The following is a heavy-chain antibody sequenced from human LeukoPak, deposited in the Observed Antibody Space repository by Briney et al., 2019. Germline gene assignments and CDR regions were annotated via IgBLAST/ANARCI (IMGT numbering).Heavy chain of an antibody. V-gene: IGHV4-39*01. CDR3: ARHDLPYYFDY. CDR1: GGSISSSSYY. Sequence: SETLSPTCTVSGGSISSSSYYWGWIRQPPGKGLEWIGSIYYSGSTYYNPSLKSRVTISVDTSKNQFSLKLSSVTAADTAVYYCARHDLPYYFDYWGQGTLVTVSS. J-gene: IGHJ4*02. CDR2: IYYSGST.